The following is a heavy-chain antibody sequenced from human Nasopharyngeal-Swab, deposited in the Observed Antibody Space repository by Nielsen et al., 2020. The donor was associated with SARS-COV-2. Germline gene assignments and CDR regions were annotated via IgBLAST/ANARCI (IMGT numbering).Heavy chain of an antibody. J-gene: IGHJ3*02. CDR2: IIPISGTA. V-gene: IGHV1-69*06. CDR3: ARDSGRRRNDYGNSRHAFDI. Sequence: SVKVSCKASGDTFISYAFSWVRQAPGQGLEWVGGIIPISGTAHYAQKFQGGVTITADKPTSTAYMDLTSLRSDDTAVYYCARDSGRRRNDYGNSRHAFDIWGQGTLVTVSS. CDR1: GDTFISYA. D-gene: IGHD4-17*01.